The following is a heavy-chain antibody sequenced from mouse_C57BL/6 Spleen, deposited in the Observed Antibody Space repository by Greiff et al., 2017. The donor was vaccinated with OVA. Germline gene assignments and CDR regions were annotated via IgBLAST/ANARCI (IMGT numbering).Heavy chain of an antibody. V-gene: IGHV1-66*01. CDR1: GYSFTSYY. CDR2: IYPGSGNT. J-gene: IGHJ2*01. Sequence: VKLVESGPELVKPGASVKISCKASGYSFTSYYIHWVKQRPGQGLEWIGWIYPGSGNTKYNEKFKGKATLTADTSSSTAYMQLSSLTSEDSAVYYCARYDSFDYWGQGTTLTVSS. D-gene: IGHD2-12*01. CDR3: ARYDSFDY.